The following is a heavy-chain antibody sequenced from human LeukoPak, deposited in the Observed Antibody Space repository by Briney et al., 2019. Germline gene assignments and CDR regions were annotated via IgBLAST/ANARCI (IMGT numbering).Heavy chain of an antibody. CDR3: ARDAQWELRAFDV. V-gene: IGHV1-69*06. J-gene: IGHJ3*01. D-gene: IGHD1-26*01. Sequence: SVKVSCKTIGGRFKSYGFSWVRQAPGQGLERMGGIIPIFDRPNYAQKFEGRVTITADKSTNTTYMEISSLTSDDTAVYYCARDAQWELRAFDVWGRGTMVIVSS. CDR1: GGRFKSYG. CDR2: IIPIFDRP.